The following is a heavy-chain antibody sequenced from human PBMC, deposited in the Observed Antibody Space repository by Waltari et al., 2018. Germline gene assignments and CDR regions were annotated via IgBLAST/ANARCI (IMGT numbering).Heavy chain of an antibody. CDR2: VKQDGSAI. CDR3: ARTTCSSASCYDFWFDS. V-gene: IGHV3-7*01. CDR1: GVSLSSYG. D-gene: IGHD2-2*01. Sequence: EVQLVESGGGLVQPGGSLRLSCAVSGVSLSSYGMCRARRAPGKWLEWVASVKQDGSAISHVDSVKGRFTITRDNAKNSLSLQMTSLRVEDTAVYYCARTTCSSASCYDFWFDSWGQGTLVTVSS. J-gene: IGHJ5*01.